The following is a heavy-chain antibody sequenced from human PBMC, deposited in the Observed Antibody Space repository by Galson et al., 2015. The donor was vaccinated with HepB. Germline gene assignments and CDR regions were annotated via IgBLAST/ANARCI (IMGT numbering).Heavy chain of an antibody. Sequence: CKASGGTFSSYAISWVRQAPGQGLEWMGRIIPILGIANYAQKFQGRVTITADKSTSTAYMELSSLRSEDTAVYYCARDSSGWYRGPLGWRDPWGQGTLVTVSS. CDR3: ARDSSGWYRGPLGWRDP. D-gene: IGHD6-19*01. CDR1: GGTFSSYA. CDR2: IIPILGIA. J-gene: IGHJ5*02. V-gene: IGHV1-69*04.